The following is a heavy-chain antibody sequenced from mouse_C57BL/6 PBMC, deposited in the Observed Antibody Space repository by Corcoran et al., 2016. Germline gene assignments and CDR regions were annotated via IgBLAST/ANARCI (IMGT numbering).Heavy chain of an antibody. Sequence: QIQLVQSGPELKKPGETVKISCKASGYTFTTYGMSWVKQAPGKGLKWMGWINTYSGVPTYADDFKGRFAFSLETSASTAYLQINNLKNEDTATYFCARETTAYWYFDVWGTGTTVTVSS. CDR3: ARETTAYWYFDV. CDR1: GYTFTTYG. CDR2: INTYSGVP. D-gene: IGHD1-2*01. J-gene: IGHJ1*03. V-gene: IGHV9-3*01.